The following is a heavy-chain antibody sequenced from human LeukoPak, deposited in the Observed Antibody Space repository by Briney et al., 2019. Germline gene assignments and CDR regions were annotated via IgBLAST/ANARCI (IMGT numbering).Heavy chain of an antibody. CDR3: AREGSDGHRFFDY. CDR1: GGTLSSYA. V-gene: IGHV1-69*05. D-gene: IGHD5-24*01. Sequence: ASVKVSCKASGGTLSSYAISWVRQAPGQGLEWMGGIIPIFGTANYAQKFQGRVTITTDESTSTAYMELSSLRSEDTAVYYCAREGSDGHRFFDYWGQGTLVTVSS. CDR2: IIPIFGTA. J-gene: IGHJ4*02.